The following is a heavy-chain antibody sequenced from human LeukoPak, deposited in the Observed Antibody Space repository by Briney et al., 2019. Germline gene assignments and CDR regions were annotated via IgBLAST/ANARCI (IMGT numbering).Heavy chain of an antibody. Sequence: GGSLRLSCASSGFTFSSYDMSWVRQTPGKGLEWVSGISGSGSSTYYADSVKGRFTISRDNSKNTLYLQMNSLRVEDTAVYYCANPPPADYYYDSSGYPWGQGTLITVSS. V-gene: IGHV3-23*01. J-gene: IGHJ5*02. CDR2: ISGSGSST. CDR3: ANPPPADYYYDSSGYP. D-gene: IGHD3-22*01. CDR1: GFTFSSYD.